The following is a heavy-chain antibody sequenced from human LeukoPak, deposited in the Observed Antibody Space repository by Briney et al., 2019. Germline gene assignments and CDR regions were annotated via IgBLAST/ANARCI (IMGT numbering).Heavy chain of an antibody. CDR3: ASRGPKSPRKKRSSYQTRIDY. Sequence: PSETLSLTCAVYGGSLSGYYWSWIRQPPGKGREWNGEINHRGSTNHNPSLKSRDTLSVDTSKNQFSLKLSSVTAADTAVYYSASRGPKSPRKKRSSYQTRIDYWGQGTLVTVSS. CDR1: GGSLSGYY. V-gene: IGHV4-34*01. CDR2: INHRGST. D-gene: IGHD6-6*01. J-gene: IGHJ4*02.